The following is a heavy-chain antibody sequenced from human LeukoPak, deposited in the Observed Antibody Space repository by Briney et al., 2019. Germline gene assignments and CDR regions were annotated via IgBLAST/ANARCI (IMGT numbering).Heavy chain of an antibody. J-gene: IGHJ4*02. D-gene: IGHD3-10*01. CDR2: ISGSGGST. CDR1: GFTFSSYA. CDR3: AKDMVRGVTSRYFDY. V-gene: IGHV3-23*01. Sequence: GGSLRLSCAASGFTFSSYAMSWVRQAPGKGLEWVSAISGSGGSTYYADSVKGRFTISRDNSKNTLYLQMNSLRAGDTALYYCAKDMVRGVTSRYFDYWGQGTLVTVSS.